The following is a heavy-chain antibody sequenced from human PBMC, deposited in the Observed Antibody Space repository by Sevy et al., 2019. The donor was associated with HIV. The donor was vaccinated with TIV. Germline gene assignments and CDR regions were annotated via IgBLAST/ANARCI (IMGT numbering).Heavy chain of an antibody. CDR2: IWYDGSNK. V-gene: IGHV3-33*01. J-gene: IGHJ6*02. D-gene: IGHD1-26*01. CDR3: ARRRVGANYYYGMDV. Sequence: GGSLRLSCAASGFTFSSYGMHWVRQAPGKGLEWVAVIWYDGSNKYYADSVKGRFTISRDNSKNTLYLQMNSLRAEDTAGYYWARRRVGANYYYGMDVWGQGTTVTVSS. CDR1: GFTFSSYG.